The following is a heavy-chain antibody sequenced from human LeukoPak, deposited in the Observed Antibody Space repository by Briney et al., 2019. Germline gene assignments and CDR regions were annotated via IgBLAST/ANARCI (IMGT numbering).Heavy chain of an antibody. D-gene: IGHD3-16*01. CDR2: IYHSGST. Sequence: PSETLSLTCAVSGGSISSSNWGSWIRQPPGKGLEWIGEIYHSGSTNYNPSLKSRVTISVDKSKPQFSLKLSSVTAADTAVYYCARFTPQGYGWGGYNRFDPWGQGTLVTVSS. J-gene: IGHJ5*02. CDR3: ARFTPQGYGWGGYNRFDP. CDR1: GGSISSSNW. V-gene: IGHV4-4*02.